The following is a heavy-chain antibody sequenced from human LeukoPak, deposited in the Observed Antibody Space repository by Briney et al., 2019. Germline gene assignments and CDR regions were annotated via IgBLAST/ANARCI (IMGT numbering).Heavy chain of an antibody. J-gene: IGHJ6*02. CDR2: IWYDGSNK. CDR3: ARGLYYGDYTHGMDV. Sequence: QPGGSLRLSCAASGFTFSSYGMHWVRQAPGKGLEWVAVIWYDGSNKYYADSVKGRFTISRDNSKNTLYLQMNSLRAEDTAVYYCARGLYYGDYTHGMDVWGQGTTVTVSS. CDR1: GFTFSSYG. V-gene: IGHV3-33*01. D-gene: IGHD4-17*01.